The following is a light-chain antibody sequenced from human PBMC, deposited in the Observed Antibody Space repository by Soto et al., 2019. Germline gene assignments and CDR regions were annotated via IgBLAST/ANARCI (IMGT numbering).Light chain of an antibody. Sequence: DIQMTQSPSTLSASVGDRVTITCRASQSISGWLAWYQQKPGKAPKVLIYDASSVESGVPSRFSGRGSGTEFILTISSLQSDDFATYYCQQYKSYPLTFGGGTKVDIK. CDR3: QQYKSYPLT. CDR2: DAS. V-gene: IGKV1-5*01. CDR1: QSISGW. J-gene: IGKJ4*01.